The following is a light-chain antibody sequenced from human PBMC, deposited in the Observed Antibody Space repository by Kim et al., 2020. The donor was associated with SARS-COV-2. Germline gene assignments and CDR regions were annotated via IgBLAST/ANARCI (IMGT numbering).Light chain of an antibody. CDR3: SSYAGRNNSVL. V-gene: IGLV2-8*01. CDR1: SNDIGTYNY. CDR2: EVS. J-gene: IGLJ2*01. Sequence: QSALTQPPSASGSPGQSVTISCTGTSNDIGTYNYVSWYQQRPGKALKPMIYEVSKRPSGVPDRFSGSKSGNTASLTVSGLQAEDEADYFCSSYAGRNNSVLFGGGTQLTVL.